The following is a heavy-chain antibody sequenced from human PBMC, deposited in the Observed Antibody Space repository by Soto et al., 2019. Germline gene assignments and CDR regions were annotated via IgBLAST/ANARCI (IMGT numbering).Heavy chain of an antibody. J-gene: IGHJ4*02. CDR3: AKDFDSSAYYFFDH. D-gene: IGHD3-22*01. CDR1: GFSFHTYA. CDR2: ISGSGGNT. V-gene: IGHV3-23*01. Sequence: EVQLLESGGGLVQPGGSLRLSCAASGFSFHTYAMSWVRQPPGKGLEWVAAISGSGGNTYYADSVKGRFTISSDNSMKMCFLQMPSLRAQDTAVYYCAKDFDSSAYYFFDHWGQGTPVTVSS.